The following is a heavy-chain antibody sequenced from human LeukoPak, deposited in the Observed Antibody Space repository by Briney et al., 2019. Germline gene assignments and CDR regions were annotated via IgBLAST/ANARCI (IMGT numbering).Heavy chain of an antibody. CDR3: AKDGIGELLLYYFDY. CDR2: ISGSGGST. V-gene: IGHV3-23*01. J-gene: IGHJ4*02. Sequence: GGSLRLSCAASRFIFSTYWMHWVRQAPGKGLEWVSGISGSGGSTYYADSVKGRFTISRDNSKNTLYLQMNSLRAEDTAVYYCAKDGIGELLLYYFDYWGQGTLVTVSS. D-gene: IGHD3-10*01. CDR1: RFIFSTYW.